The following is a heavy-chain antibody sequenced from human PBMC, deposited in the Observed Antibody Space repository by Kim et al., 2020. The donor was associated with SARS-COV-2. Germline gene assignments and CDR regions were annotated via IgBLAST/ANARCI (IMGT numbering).Heavy chain of an antibody. J-gene: IGHJ4*02. CDR2: ISGEGNTQ. Sequence: GGSLRLSCAASGFTFSNFWIHWVRQGPGTGLVYVSGISGEGNTQWYADSVKGRFTISRDNSKNTLYLQMNSLRAEDTAIYFCARDRRSTSADYYIDYWGQGILVTVSS. CDR1: GFTFSNFW. V-gene: IGHV3-74*01. D-gene: IGHD1-1*01. CDR3: ARDRRSTSADYYIDY.